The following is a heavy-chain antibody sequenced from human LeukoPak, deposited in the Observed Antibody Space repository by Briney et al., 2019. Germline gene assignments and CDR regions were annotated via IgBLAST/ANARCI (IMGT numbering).Heavy chain of an antibody. D-gene: IGHD2-15*01. CDR2: IYPGDSDT. CDR1: GYSFTSCW. J-gene: IGHJ4*02. Sequence: GESLKISCKGSGYSFTSCWIGWVRQMPGKGLGWMGIIYPGDSDTRYSPSFQGQVTISADKSISTAYLQWSSLKASDTAMYYCARIYCSGGSCFSYYFDYWGQGTLVTVSS. V-gene: IGHV5-51*01. CDR3: ARIYCSGGSCFSYYFDY.